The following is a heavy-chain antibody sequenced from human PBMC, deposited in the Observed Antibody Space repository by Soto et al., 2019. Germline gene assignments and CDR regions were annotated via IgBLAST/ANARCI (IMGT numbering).Heavy chain of an antibody. CDR1: GYTFTSYY. CDR2: INPSGGST. Sequence: ASVKVSCKASGYTFTSYYMHWVRQAPGQGLEWMGIINPSGGSTSYAQKFQGRVTMTRDTSTSTVYMELSSLRSEDTAVYYCARDYCSGGSCYFDYGMDVWGQGTTVTV. CDR3: ARDYCSGGSCYFDYGMDV. V-gene: IGHV1-46*01. J-gene: IGHJ6*02. D-gene: IGHD2-15*01.